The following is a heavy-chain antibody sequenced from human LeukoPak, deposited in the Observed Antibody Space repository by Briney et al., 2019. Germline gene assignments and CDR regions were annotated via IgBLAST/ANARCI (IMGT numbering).Heavy chain of an antibody. CDR2: ISGSGGST. CDR3: AKEDSGTYPPVYYYYGMDV. J-gene: IGHJ6*02. D-gene: IGHD1-26*01. CDR1: RFTFSSYA. V-gene: IGHV3-23*01. Sequence: PGGSLRLSCAASRFTFSSYAMSWVRQAPGKGLEWVSGISGSGGSTYYADSVKGRLTISRDNSKITLYLQMNSLTVEDTAVYYCAKEDSGTYPPVYYYYGMDVWGQGTTVTVSS.